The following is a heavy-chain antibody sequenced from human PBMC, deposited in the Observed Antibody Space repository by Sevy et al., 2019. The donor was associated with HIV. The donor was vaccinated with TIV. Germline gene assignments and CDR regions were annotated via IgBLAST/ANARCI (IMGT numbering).Heavy chain of an antibody. V-gene: IGHV3-11*01. D-gene: IGHD3-16*01. CDR3: VRDHEKDGELGDYYYYAMDV. CDR2: ISSSGDTI. CDR1: GFSISDYY. Sequence: GGPLRLSCAASGFSISDYYMSWIRQAPGKGLQWISYISSSGDTIYYADSVKGRFTISRDNAKNSLYLQLNSLRAEDTAVYYCVRDHEKDGELGDYYYYAMDVWGRGTTVTVSS. J-gene: IGHJ6*02.